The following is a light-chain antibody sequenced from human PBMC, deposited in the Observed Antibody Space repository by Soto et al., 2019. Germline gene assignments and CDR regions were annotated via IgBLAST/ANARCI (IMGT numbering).Light chain of an antibody. CDR1: SSDVGGYNY. V-gene: IGLV2-14*01. CDR2: DVS. CDR3: SSYTSTNSWV. Sequence: QSALTQSASVSGSPGQSITISCTGTSSDVGGYNYVSWYQQHPGKAPKLKIYDVSNRPSGVSTRFSGSKSGNTASLTISGLQAYDEADYSCSSYTSTNSWVFGGGTKLTVL. J-gene: IGLJ3*02.